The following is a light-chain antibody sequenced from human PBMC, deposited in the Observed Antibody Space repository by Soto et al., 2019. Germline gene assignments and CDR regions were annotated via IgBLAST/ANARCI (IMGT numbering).Light chain of an antibody. CDR1: TGTVTSGHY. CDR3: MLYYNTVGLV. Sequence: QAVVTQEPSLTVSPGGTVTLTYASKTGTVTSGHYPYWFQQRPGQAPRTLIYDTTNRHSWTPGRFSGSLLGGKAALTLSGAQPEDEAEYFCMLYYNTVGLVFGGGTKLTVL. V-gene: IGLV7-46*01. CDR2: DTT. J-gene: IGLJ3*02.